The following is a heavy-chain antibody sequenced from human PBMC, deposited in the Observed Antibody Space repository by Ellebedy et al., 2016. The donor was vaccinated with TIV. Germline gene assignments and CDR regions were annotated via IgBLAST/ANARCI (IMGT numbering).Heavy chain of an antibody. Sequence: MPSETLSLTCAVYGGSVSGYYWSWIRQPPGKGLEWIGEINHSGSTNYNPSLKSRVTISVDTSKNQFSLKLSSVTAPDTAVYYCARDGFVGAYDYWGQGTLVTVSS. CDR1: GGSVSGYY. J-gene: IGHJ4*02. D-gene: IGHD1-26*01. V-gene: IGHV4-34*01. CDR2: INHSGST. CDR3: ARDGFVGAYDY.